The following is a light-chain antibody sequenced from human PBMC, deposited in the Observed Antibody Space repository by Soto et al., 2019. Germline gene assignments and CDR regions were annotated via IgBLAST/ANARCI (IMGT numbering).Light chain of an antibody. CDR3: VSYTDTDTLV. CDR2: EVT. CDR1: NTDVGQDKS. J-gene: IGLJ1*01. V-gene: IGLV2-14*01. Sequence: QSVLTQPASVSGSRGQSIIISCVGRNTDVGQDKSVSWYQQGPGKAPKLLIFEVTNRPSGVSNRFSGSRSGITASLTISGLQPDDEGDYFCVSYTDTDTLVFGTGTKLTVL.